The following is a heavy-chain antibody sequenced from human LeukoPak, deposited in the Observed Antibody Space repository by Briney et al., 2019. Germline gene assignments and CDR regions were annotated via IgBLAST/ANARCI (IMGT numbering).Heavy chain of an antibody. CDR2: ISGSGSTT. V-gene: IGHV3-23*01. J-gene: IGHJ4*02. Sequence: GGSLRLSCAASGFTFSSYEMNWVRQAPGEGLEWVSDISGSGSTTYYADSVKGRFTISRDNSKNTLYLQVDSLRAEDTALYYCAKHGRFTGGNSEIDYWGRGILVTVS. D-gene: IGHD4-23*01. CDR1: GFTFSSYE. CDR3: AKHGRFTGGNSEIDY.